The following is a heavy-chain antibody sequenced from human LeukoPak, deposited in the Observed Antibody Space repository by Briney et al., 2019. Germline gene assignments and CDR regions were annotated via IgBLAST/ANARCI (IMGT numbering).Heavy chain of an antibody. V-gene: IGHV1-2*02. D-gene: IGHD5-12*01. CDR3: ARDAHNGYEFHDWFDL. J-gene: IGHJ5*02. Sequence: GASVKVSCKASGYTFTDYYIHWVRQAPGQGVEWMGWINPNSGGTKYTQKFQGRVTMTTDTSISTAYMEMSRLTSDDTAVYYCARDAHNGYEFHDWFDLWGQGALVTVSS. CDR2: INPNSGGT. CDR1: GYTFTDYY.